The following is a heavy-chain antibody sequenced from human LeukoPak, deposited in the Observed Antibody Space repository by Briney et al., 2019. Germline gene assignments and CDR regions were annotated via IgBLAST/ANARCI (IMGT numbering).Heavy chain of an antibody. CDR1: GFTFSSYS. Sequence: GGSPRLSCAASGFTFSSYSMNWVRKAPGKGLEWVSYISSSSSTIYYADSVKGRFTISRDNAKNSLYLQMNSLRAEDTAVYYCARATYCSSTSCQMGLDYWGQGTLVTVSS. V-gene: IGHV3-48*01. J-gene: IGHJ4*02. CDR3: ARATYCSSTSCQMGLDY. D-gene: IGHD2-2*01. CDR2: ISSSSSTI.